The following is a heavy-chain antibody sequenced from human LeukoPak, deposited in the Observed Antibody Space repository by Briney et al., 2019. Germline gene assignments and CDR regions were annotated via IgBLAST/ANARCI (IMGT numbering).Heavy chain of an antibody. J-gene: IGHJ4*02. CDR2: ISGSGGST. V-gene: IGHV3-23*01. CDR3: AKVLLSIAAAGTLDY. CDR1: GFTFSSYA. D-gene: IGHD6-13*01. Sequence: GGSLSLSCAASGFTFSSYAMSWVRQAPGKGLEWVSAISGSGGSTYYADSVKGRFTISRDNSKNTLYLQMNSLRAEDTAVYYCAKVLLSIAAAGTLDYWGQGTLVTVSS.